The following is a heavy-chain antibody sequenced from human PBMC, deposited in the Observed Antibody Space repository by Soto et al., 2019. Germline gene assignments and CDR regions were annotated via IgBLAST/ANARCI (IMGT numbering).Heavy chain of an antibody. CDR1: GYTFTGYY. Sequence: ASVKVSCKASGYTFTGYYMHWVRQAPGQGLEWMGWINPNSGGTNYAQKFQGWVTMTRDTSISTAYMELNRLRSEDTAVYYCASGSWSEDAFDIWGQGTMVTVSS. J-gene: IGHJ3*02. V-gene: IGHV1-2*04. D-gene: IGHD1-26*01. CDR2: INPNSGGT. CDR3: ASGSWSEDAFDI.